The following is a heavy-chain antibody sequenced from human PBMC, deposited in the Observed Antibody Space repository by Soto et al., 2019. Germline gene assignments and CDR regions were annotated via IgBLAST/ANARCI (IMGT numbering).Heavy chain of an antibody. CDR3: ARGEGYALDV. D-gene: IGHD1-26*01. CDR2: MYYSGST. CDR1: GGSISSDDYY. Sequence: QVQLQESGPGLVKPSQTLSLTCTVSGGSISSDDYYWSWIRQPPGKGLEWIAYMYYSGSTYYDPSLXGXVXIXXDTSKNQFSLKLSSVTAADTAVYYCARGEGYALDVWGQGTTVTVSS. J-gene: IGHJ6*02. V-gene: IGHV4-30-4*01.